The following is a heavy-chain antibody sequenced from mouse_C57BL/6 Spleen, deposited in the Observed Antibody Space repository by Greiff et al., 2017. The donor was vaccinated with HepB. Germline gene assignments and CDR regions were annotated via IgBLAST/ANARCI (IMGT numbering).Heavy chain of an antibody. CDR1: GYTFTSYG. CDR2: IYPRSGNT. Sequence: VKLMESGAELARPGASVKLSCKASGYTFTSYGISWVKQRTGQGLEWIGEIYPRSGNTYYNEKFKGKATLTADKSSSTAYMELRSLTSEDSAVYFCAYDYDEGDYWGQGTTLTVSS. V-gene: IGHV1-81*01. J-gene: IGHJ2*01. CDR3: AYDYDEGDY. D-gene: IGHD2-4*01.